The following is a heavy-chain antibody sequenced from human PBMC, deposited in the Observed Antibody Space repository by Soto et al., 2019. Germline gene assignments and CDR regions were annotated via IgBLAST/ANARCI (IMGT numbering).Heavy chain of an antibody. Sequence: QVQLVESGGGVVQPGRSLRLSCAASGFTFSTYAMHWVRQAPGKGLEWVAGISYDGTNNYYADSVRGRFTISRDNSKSTLFLQMNSLRAEDTAVYYCAKDGGGYNYGYVMLDKYYYGMDVWGQGTTVTVSS. V-gene: IGHV3-30-3*01. CDR3: AKDGGGYNYGYVMLDKYYYGMDV. D-gene: IGHD5-18*01. CDR2: ISYDGTNN. CDR1: GFTFSTYA. J-gene: IGHJ6*02.